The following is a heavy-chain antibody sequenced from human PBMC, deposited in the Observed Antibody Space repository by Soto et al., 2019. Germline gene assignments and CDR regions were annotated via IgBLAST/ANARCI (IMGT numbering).Heavy chain of an antibody. J-gene: IGHJ4*01. CDR2: TYYRSRWYN. CDR3: AREGPYYVSSDSYLNY. D-gene: IGHD3-16*01. Sequence: SQTLSLTCAISGDSVSGNSAAWNWIRQSPSRGLEWLGRTYYRSRWYNDYAVSVKSRITVTPDTSKNQFSLHLNSVTPEDTAVYYLAREGPYYVSSDSYLNYWGQGALVTVSS. V-gene: IGHV6-1*01. CDR1: GDSVSGNSAA.